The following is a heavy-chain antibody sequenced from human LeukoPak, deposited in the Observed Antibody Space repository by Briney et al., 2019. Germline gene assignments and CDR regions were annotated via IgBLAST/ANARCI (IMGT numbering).Heavy chain of an antibody. Sequence: GTSLRLSCAASGFSLSTYAMHWVRQAPGKGLEWVAANSKDGSKKYYAESVKGRFTISRDTSKNTLYLQMNSLRPEDTAVYYCARDPGYAYNHFDYWGQGTLVTVSS. CDR3: ARDPGYAYNHFDY. V-gene: IGHV3-30*04. CDR2: NSKDGSKK. CDR1: GFSLSTYA. D-gene: IGHD5-18*01. J-gene: IGHJ4*02.